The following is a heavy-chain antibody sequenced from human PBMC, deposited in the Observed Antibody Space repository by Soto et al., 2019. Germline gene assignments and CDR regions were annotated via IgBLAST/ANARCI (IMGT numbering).Heavy chain of an antibody. V-gene: IGHV1-58*01. CDR3: ASCGIVGVISAFDI. CDR1: GFTFTSSA. CDR2: IVVGSGNT. Sequence: GASVKVPCQASGFTFTSSAVQWVRQARGQRLEWIGWIVVGSGNTNYAQKFQERVTITRDMSTSTAYMDLSSLRSEDTAVYYCASCGIVGVISAFDIWGQGTMVTVSS. J-gene: IGHJ3*02. D-gene: IGHD1-26*01.